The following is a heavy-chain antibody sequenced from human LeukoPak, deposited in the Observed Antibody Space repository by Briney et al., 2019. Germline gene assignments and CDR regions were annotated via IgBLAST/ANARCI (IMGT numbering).Heavy chain of an antibody. V-gene: IGHV1-46*01. CDR3: ARSGGTGTGPDY. CDR2: INPSGGST. J-gene: IGHJ4*02. CDR1: GYTFTSYY. Sequence: ASVKVSCKASGYTFTSYYMHWVRQAPGQGLEWMGIINPSGGSTSYTQKFQGRVTMTRDTSTSTVYMELSSLRSEDTAVYYCARSGGTGTGPDYWGQGTLVTVSS. D-gene: IGHD1-1*01.